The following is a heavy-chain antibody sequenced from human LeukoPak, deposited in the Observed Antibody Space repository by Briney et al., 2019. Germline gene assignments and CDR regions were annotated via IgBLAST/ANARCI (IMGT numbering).Heavy chain of an antibody. V-gene: IGHV3-73*01. CDR1: GFTFSGST. D-gene: IGHD1-26*01. Sequence: GGSLRLSCAASGFTFSGSTMHWVRQASGKGLEWVGRIRSKANNYATAYATSVNGRFTLSRDDSKNTAYLQMNSLKTEDTAVYYCIRGAASGSYYGFDVWGQGATVTVSS. J-gene: IGHJ6*02. CDR2: IRSKANNYAT. CDR3: IRGAASGSYYGFDV.